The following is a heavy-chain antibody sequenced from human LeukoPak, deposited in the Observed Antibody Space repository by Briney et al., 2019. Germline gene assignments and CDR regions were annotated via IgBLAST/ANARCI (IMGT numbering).Heavy chain of an antibody. CDR3: ARRAYSGSYPLGY. D-gene: IGHD1-26*01. V-gene: IGHV1-24*01. CDR2: FDPGDGET. Sequence: ASVKVSCKVSGYTLTELSMHWVRQAPGKGLEWMGGFDPGDGETIYAQKFQGRVTITRDTSASTAYMELSSLRSEDTAVYYYARRAYSGSYPLGYWGQGTLVTVSS. J-gene: IGHJ4*02. CDR1: GYTLTELS.